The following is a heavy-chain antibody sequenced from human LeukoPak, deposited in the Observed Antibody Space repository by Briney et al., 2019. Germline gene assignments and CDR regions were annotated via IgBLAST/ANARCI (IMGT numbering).Heavy chain of an antibody. V-gene: IGHV3-15*01. CDR3: TTPTLHYSGYEPDDY. D-gene: IGHD5-12*01. CDR2: IKSKTDGGTT. Sequence: PGGSLRLSCAASGFTSSNAWMSWVRQAPGKGLEWVGRIKSKTDGGTTDYAAPVKGRFTISRDDSKNTLYLQMNSLKTEDTAVHYCTTPTLHYSGYEPDDYWGQGTLVTVSS. CDR1: GFTSSNAW. J-gene: IGHJ4*02.